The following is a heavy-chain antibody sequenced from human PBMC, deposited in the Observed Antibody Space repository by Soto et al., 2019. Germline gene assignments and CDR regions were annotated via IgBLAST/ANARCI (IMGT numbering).Heavy chain of an antibody. CDR1: GGTFSSYT. Sequence: QVQLVQSGAEVKKPGSSVKVSCKASGGTFSSYTISWVRQAPGQGLEWMGRIIPILGIANYAQKFQGRVTITADKSTSTAYMELSSLRSEDTAVYYWARGSRGVENAFDIWGQGTMVTVSS. V-gene: IGHV1-69*02. J-gene: IGHJ3*02. CDR3: ARGSRGVENAFDI. D-gene: IGHD2-15*01. CDR2: IIPILGIA.